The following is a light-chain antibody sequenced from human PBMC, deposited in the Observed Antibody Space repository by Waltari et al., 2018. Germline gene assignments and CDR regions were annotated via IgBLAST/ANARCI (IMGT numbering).Light chain of an antibody. Sequence: EILMTQSPATLSVSPGERATLSCRASQSLSTHFAWYQQHPGQAPRLLIYGASTRATGVPARFSGSRSGTEFTLIISSLQSEDFALYYCQQYHNWPYTFGQGTKLEIK. J-gene: IGKJ2*01. CDR2: GAS. CDR3: QQYHNWPYT. CDR1: QSLSTH. V-gene: IGKV3-15*01.